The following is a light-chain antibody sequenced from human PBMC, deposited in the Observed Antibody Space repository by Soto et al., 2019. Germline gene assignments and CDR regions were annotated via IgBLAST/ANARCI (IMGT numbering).Light chain of an antibody. CDR3: QQYHTSPWT. J-gene: IGKJ1*01. CDR2: WAS. CDR1: QSVLYKSDNKNN. V-gene: IGKV4-1*01. Sequence: IVMTQSPDSLAVSLGETATIKCRSSQSVLYKSDNKNNLAWYQQRPGRPPKLLISWASSRESGVPDRFSGSGSGTDFTLTISSLQAEDVAVYYCQQYHTSPWTFGQGSRVEIK.